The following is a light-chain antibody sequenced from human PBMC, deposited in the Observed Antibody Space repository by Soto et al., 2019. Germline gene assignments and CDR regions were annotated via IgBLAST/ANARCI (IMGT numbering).Light chain of an antibody. CDR2: DVS. CDR1: SSDVGGYNY. J-gene: IGLJ3*02. Sequence: QSALTQPRSVSGSPGQSVTISCTGTSSDVGGYNYVSWYQQHPGKAPKLMIYDVSKRPSGVPDRFSGSKSGNTASLTISGLQAEDEADYYCCSYAGSYRNWVFGGGTQLTVL. V-gene: IGLV2-11*01. CDR3: CSYAGSYRNWV.